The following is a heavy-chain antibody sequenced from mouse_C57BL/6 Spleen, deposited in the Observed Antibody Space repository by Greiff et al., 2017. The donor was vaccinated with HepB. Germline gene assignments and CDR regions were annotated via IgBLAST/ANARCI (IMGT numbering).Heavy chain of an antibody. V-gene: IGHV1-50*01. CDR1: GYTFTSYW. J-gene: IGHJ2*01. CDR3: ARLVTTIFDY. D-gene: IGHD2-2*01. CDR2: IDPSDSYT. Sequence: QVHVKQPGAELVKPGASVKLSCKASGYTFTSYWMQWVKQRPGQGLEWIGEIDPSDSYTNYNQKFKGKATLTVDTSSSTAYMQLSSLTSEDSAVYYCARLVTTIFDYWGQGTTLTVSS.